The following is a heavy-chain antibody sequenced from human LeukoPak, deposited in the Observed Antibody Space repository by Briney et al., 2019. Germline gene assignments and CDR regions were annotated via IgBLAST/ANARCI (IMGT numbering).Heavy chain of an antibody. Sequence: SETLSLTCAVSGYPVSSGYYWGWIRQTPRKGLEWIATISHSGSSYYNPSLKSRVTISLDTSKNQFSLRLSSVTAADTAVYYCARLGNGDYVDYWGQGTLVTVSS. CDR3: ARLGNGDYVDY. J-gene: IGHJ4*02. CDR2: ISHSGSS. V-gene: IGHV4-38-2*01. D-gene: IGHD7-27*01. CDR1: GYPVSSGYY.